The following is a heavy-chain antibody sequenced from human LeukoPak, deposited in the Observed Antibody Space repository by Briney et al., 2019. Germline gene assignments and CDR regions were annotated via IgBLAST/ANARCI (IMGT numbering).Heavy chain of an antibody. Sequence: SETLSLTCTVSGGSISSGGYYWSWIRQHPGKGLEWIGYIYHSGSTYYNPSLKSRVTISVDKSKNQFSLKLNSVNAADTAVYYCARLGSKSSSWGPGFEYWGQGTLVTVSS. CDR3: ARLGSKSSSWGPGFEY. CDR2: IYHSGST. D-gene: IGHD6-13*01. CDR1: GGSISSGGYY. V-gene: IGHV4-31*03. J-gene: IGHJ4*02.